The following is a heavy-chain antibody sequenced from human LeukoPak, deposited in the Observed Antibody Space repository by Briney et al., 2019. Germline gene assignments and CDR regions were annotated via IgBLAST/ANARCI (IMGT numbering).Heavy chain of an antibody. Sequence: ASVKVSCKASGYTFTCYYMHWVRQAPGQGREGMGWINPNSGGTNYAHRLQGRVTMSRDRSISTAYMELSRMRSDETAVYYCARVGQPYYDFWSGYYSHFAYWGQGTLVTVSS. CDR3: ARVGQPYYDFWSGYYSHFAY. J-gene: IGHJ4*02. V-gene: IGHV1-2*02. CDR1: GYTFTCYY. CDR2: INPNSGGT. D-gene: IGHD3-3*01.